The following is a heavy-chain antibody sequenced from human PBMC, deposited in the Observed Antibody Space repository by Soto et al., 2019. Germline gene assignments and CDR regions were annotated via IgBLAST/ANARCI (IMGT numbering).Heavy chain of an antibody. D-gene: IGHD3-22*01. V-gene: IGHV3-9*01. CDR2: ISWNSGSI. Sequence: GGSLRLSCAASGFTFDDYAMHWVRQAPGKGLEWVSGISWNSGSIGYADSVEGRFTISRDNAKNSLYLQMNSLRAEDTALYYCAKNYDSSGYFHDAFDMWGQGTMVTVSS. J-gene: IGHJ3*02. CDR1: GFTFDDYA. CDR3: AKNYDSSGYFHDAFDM.